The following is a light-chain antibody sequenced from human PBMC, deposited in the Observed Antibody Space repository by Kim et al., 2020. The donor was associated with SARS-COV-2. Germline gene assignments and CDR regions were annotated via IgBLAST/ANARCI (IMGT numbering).Light chain of an antibody. CDR3: QTWATGIEV. V-gene: IGLV4-69*01. Sequence: QLVLTQSPSASASLGASVKLTCTLSSGHSTYAVAWHQQQPEKGPRFLMKLRSDGSHTKGDGIPDRFSGSSSGAERYLTISSLQSEDEADYYCQTWATGIEVVGGGTQLTVL. J-gene: IGLJ3*02. CDR2: LRSDGSH. CDR1: SGHSTYA.